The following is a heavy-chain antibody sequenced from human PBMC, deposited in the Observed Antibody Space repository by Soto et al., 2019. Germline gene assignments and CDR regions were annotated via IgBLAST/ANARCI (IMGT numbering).Heavy chain of an antibody. J-gene: IGHJ6*02. CDR2: ISSSSSTI. CDR3: ARSAGKGYYYYGMDV. CDR1: GFTFSSYS. V-gene: IGHV3-48*02. Sequence: GGSLRLSCAASGFTFSSYSMNWVRQAPGKGLEWVSYISSSSSTIYYTDSVKGRFTISRDNAKNSLYLQMNSLRDEDTAVYYCARSAGKGYYYYGMDVWGQGTTVTVSS. D-gene: IGHD6-13*01.